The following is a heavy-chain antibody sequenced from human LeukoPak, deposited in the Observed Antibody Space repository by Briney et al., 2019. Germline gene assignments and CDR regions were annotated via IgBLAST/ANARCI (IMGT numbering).Heavy chain of an antibody. CDR2: ISWNSGSI. J-gene: IGHJ6*02. Sequence: PGGSLRLSCAGSGFIFNNYAMHWVRQPPGKGLEWVSGISWNSGSIDYADSVKGRFTISRDNAKNSLYLQMNSLRVEDTAFYYCARDGQNGSPYATDVWGQGTTVTVSS. D-gene: IGHD3-10*01. CDR1: GFIFNNYA. CDR3: ARDGQNGSPYATDV. V-gene: IGHV3-9*01.